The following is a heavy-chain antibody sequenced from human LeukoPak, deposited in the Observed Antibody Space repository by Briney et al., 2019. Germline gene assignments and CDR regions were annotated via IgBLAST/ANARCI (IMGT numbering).Heavy chain of an antibody. CDR2: IYYSGST. Sequence: SETLSLTCSVSGGSISSYYWSWIRQPPGKGLEWIGYIYYSGSTNYNPSLKSRVTISVDTSKNQFSLKLSSVTAADTAVYYCARGSNSGYHYDYWGQGTVVSVSS. CDR1: GGSISSYY. D-gene: IGHD5-12*01. J-gene: IGHJ4*02. V-gene: IGHV4-59*01. CDR3: ARGSNSGYHYDY.